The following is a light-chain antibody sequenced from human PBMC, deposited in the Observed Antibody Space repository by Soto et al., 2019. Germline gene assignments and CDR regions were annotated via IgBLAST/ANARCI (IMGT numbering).Light chain of an antibody. V-gene: IGKV1-5*01. CDR2: GAS. CDR3: QHDDTVSWT. Sequence: DIQMTQSPSTLSVSLGDRITITCRASEDIDTSLAWFQQRPGKAPKVLIAGASGLMNGVPSTFSGSGSGTEFALTISSVQPDDFATYLCQHDDTVSWTFGQGTKVDIK. J-gene: IGKJ1*01. CDR1: EDIDTS.